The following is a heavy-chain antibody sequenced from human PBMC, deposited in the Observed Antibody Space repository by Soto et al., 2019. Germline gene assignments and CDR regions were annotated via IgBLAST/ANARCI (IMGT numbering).Heavy chain of an antibody. Sequence: ASVKVSCKASGYSFTSYAIYWVRQAPGQRLEWMGWINAGNGNTKYSQKLQGRVTFTGDTSASTAHMELSSLRSEDTAVYFCARGVDNIGVVLDVFGYYGMDVCGQGATVTVS. J-gene: IGHJ6*02. V-gene: IGHV1-3*01. CDR1: GYSFTSYA. CDR2: INAGNGNT. D-gene: IGHD2-2*01. CDR3: ARGVDNIGVVLDVFGYYGMDV.